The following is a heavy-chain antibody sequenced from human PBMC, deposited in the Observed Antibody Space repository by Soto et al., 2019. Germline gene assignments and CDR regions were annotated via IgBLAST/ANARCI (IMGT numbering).Heavy chain of an antibody. Sequence: GGSLRLSYAASGRTFSSYEMNWVRQAPGKGLEWVSVIYSGGSTYYADSVKGRFTISRDNSKNTLYLQMNSLRAEDTAVYYCARGTTSPNWFDPWGQGTLVTVSS. CDR3: ARGTTSPNWFDP. CDR1: GRTFSSYE. J-gene: IGHJ5*02. D-gene: IGHD2-2*01. CDR2: IYSGGST. V-gene: IGHV3-53*01.